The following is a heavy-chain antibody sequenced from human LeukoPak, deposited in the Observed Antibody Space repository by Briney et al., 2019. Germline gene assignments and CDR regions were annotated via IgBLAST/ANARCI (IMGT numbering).Heavy chain of an antibody. J-gene: IGHJ4*02. CDR2: ISYDGSNK. V-gene: IGHV3-30-3*01. D-gene: IGHD3-10*01. CDR1: GFTFSSYA. CDR3: VKEAYYGWGSSPTFYFDD. Sequence: GGSLRLSCAASGFTFSSYAMHWVRQAPGKGLEWVAVISYDGSNKYYADSAKGRFTISRDNSRNTVFLQMNRLRPEDTAVYYCVKEAYYGWGSSPTFYFDDWGQGTRVTVSS.